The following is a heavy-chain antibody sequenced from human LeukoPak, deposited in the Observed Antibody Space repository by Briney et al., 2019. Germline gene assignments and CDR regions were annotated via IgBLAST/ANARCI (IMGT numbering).Heavy chain of an antibody. V-gene: IGHV3-7*04. CDR2: IKQDGSEK. CDR3: ARVIGHLTSLYCSSTSCYTGNWFDP. D-gene: IGHD2-2*02. CDR1: GFTFSSYW. J-gene: IGHJ5*02. Sequence: GGSLRLSCAASGFTFSSYWMSWVRQAPGKGLEWVANIKQDGSEKYYVDSVKGRFTISRDNAKNSLYLQMNSLRAEDTAVYYCARVIGHLTSLYCSSTSCYTGNWFDPWGQGTLVTVSS.